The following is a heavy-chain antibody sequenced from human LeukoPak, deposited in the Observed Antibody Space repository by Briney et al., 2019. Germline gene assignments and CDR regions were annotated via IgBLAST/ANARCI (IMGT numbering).Heavy chain of an antibody. CDR3: SPPSGIVGATGSY. D-gene: IGHD1-26*01. CDR2: ISGSGDTT. V-gene: IGHV3-23*01. J-gene: IGHJ4*02. CDR1: GFSFSNYA. Sequence: GGSLRLSCAASGFSFSNYAMSWVRQAPGKGLEWVSSISGSGDTTFYADSVKGRFTISRDNSKNTLYLQMNSLRAEDTAVYYCSPPSGIVGATGSYWGQGTLVTVSS.